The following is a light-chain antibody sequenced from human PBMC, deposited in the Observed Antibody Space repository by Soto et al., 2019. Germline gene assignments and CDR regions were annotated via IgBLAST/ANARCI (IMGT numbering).Light chain of an antibody. CDR2: SAS. V-gene: IGKV1-39*01. CDR3: QQSYTTPRT. Sequence: DIQMTQSPSSLSASVGDRVTITCRASQYISTYLNWYRQKSGKAPEVLIYSASTLQSGVPSRFSGRGSGTDFTLTIIGXQSEDFATYYCQQSYTTPRTFGAGTKVDIK. CDR1: QYISTY. J-gene: IGKJ4*02.